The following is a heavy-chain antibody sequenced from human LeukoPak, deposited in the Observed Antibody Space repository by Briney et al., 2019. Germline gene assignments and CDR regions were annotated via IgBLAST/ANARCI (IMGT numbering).Heavy chain of an antibody. J-gene: IGHJ6*02. CDR3: ARDFDTSYCGGDCYYRYYYGMDV. D-gene: IGHD2-21*02. CDR1: GCTFSDYY. CDR2: ISSSGSTI. Sequence: GGCVRLSCAASGCTFSDYYMSWMRQAPGKGLEWVSYISSSGSTIYYADSVKGRFTISRDNAKNSLYLQMNSLRAEDTAVYYCARDFDTSYCGGDCYYRYYYGMDVWGQGTTVTVSS. V-gene: IGHV3-11*01.